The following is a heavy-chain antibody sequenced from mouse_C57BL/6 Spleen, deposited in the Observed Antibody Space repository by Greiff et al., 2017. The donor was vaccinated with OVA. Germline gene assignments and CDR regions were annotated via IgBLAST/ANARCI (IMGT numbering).Heavy chain of an antibody. CDR3: ARGRTTEGYFDV. J-gene: IGHJ1*03. V-gene: IGHV3-1*01. CDR1: GYSITSGYD. CDR2: ISYSGST. Sequence: DVKLQESGPGMVKPSQSLSLTCTVTGYSITSGYDWHWIRHFPGNKLEWMGYISYSGSTNYNPSLKSRISITHDTSKNHFFLKLNSVTTEDTATYYCARGRTTEGYFDVWGTGTTVTVSS. D-gene: IGHD1-1*01.